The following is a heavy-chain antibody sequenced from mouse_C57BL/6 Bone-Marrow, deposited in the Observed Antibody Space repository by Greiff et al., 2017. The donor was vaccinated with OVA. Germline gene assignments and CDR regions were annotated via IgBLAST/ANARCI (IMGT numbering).Heavy chain of an antibody. V-gene: IGHV1-26*01. J-gene: IGHJ1*03. CDR2: INPNNGGT. D-gene: IGHD2-5*01. Sequence: VQLQQSGPELVKPGASVKISCKASGYTFTDYYMNWVKQSHGKSLEWIGDINPNNGGTSYNQKFKGKATLTVDKSSSTAYMELCSLTSEDSAVYYCASYSNYDFDVWGTGTTVTVSS. CDR3: ASYSNYDFDV. CDR1: GYTFTDYY.